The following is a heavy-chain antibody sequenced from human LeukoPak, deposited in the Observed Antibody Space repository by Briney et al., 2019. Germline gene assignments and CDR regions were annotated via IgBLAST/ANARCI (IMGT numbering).Heavy chain of an antibody. Sequence: GGSLRLSCAASGFTFSSYSMNWVRQAPGKGLEWVSSISSSSSYIYYADSVKGRFTISRDNAKNSLYLQMNSLRAEDTAVYYCARYGYYYDSSGYSPFDYWGQGTLVTVSS. J-gene: IGHJ4*02. V-gene: IGHV3-21*01. CDR1: GFTFSSYS. CDR2: ISSSSSYI. CDR3: ARYGYYYDSSGYSPFDY. D-gene: IGHD3-22*01.